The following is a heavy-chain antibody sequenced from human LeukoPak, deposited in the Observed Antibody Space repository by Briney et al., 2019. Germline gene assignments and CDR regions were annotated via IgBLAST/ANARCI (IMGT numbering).Heavy chain of an antibody. V-gene: IGHV3-21*01. J-gene: IGHJ3*02. CDR1: GFTFSSYS. CDR2: ISSSSSYI. D-gene: IGHD1-1*01. Sequence: PGGSLRVSCAASGFTFSSYSMNWVRQAPGKGLELVSSISSSSSYIYYADSVKGRFTISRDNAKNSLYLQMNSLRAEDTAVYYCARDGQLERRAFDIWGQGTMVTVSS. CDR3: ARDGQLERRAFDI.